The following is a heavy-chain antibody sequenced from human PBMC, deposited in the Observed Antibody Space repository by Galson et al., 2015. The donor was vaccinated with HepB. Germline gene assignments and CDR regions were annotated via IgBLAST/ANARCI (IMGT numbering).Heavy chain of an antibody. CDR1: GFTFSNYG. V-gene: IGHV3-30*18. J-gene: IGHJ4*02. Sequence: SLRLSCAASGFTFSNYGMHWVRQAPGKGLEWVAVTSYDGSNKYYADSVKGRFTISRDNSKNTLFLQMNSLKSDDTAVYYCAKDAGYHYASGSSHCDYWGQGTLVTVSS. D-gene: IGHD3-10*01. CDR2: TSYDGSNK. CDR3: AKDAGYHYASGSSHCDY.